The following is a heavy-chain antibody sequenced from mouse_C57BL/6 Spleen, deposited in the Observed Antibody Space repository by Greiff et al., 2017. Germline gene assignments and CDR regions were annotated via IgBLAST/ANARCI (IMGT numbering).Heavy chain of an antibody. D-gene: IGHD1-3*01. CDR2: IDPSDSYT. V-gene: IGHV1-59*01. J-gene: IGHJ2*01. CDR1: GYTFTSYW. Sequence: QVQLQQPGAELVRPGTSVKLSCKASGYTFTSYWMHWVKQRPGQGLEWIGVIDPSDSYTNYNQKFKGKATLTVDTSSSTAYMQLSSLTSEDSAVYYCARRSKDYFDYWGKGTTLTVSS. CDR3: ARRSKDYFDY.